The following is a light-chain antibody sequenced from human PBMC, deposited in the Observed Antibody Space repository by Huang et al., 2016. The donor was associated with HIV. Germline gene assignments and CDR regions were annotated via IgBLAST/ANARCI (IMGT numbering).Light chain of an antibody. CDR1: ERLLYSNGYNY. CDR2: LGS. V-gene: IGKV2-28*01. Sequence: DIVMTQSPLSLPVTPGEPASISCRSSERLLYSNGYNYLDWYVQKPGQSPQLLIYLGSNRASGVPDRFSGSGSGTDFTLKISRVEAEDVAIYYCMQALQTPLTFGGGTRLEIK. CDR3: MQALQTPLT. J-gene: IGKJ4*01.